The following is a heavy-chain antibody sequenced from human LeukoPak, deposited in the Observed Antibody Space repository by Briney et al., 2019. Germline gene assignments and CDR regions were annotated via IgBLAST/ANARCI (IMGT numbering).Heavy chain of an antibody. V-gene: IGHV3-23*01. J-gene: IGHJ6*02. D-gene: IGHD1-14*01. Sequence: GESLRLSCAVSGLSFSSNDMSWVRQRPGNGLEWVSATSGSGGSRDYADSVKGRFTLSRDNTKNALYLQMDSRRAEDTAVYYCAKEGTEPLNEIPAYYGMDVWGQGTTVTVSS. CDR2: TSGSGGSR. CDR3: AKEGTEPLNEIPAYYGMDV. CDR1: GLSFSSND.